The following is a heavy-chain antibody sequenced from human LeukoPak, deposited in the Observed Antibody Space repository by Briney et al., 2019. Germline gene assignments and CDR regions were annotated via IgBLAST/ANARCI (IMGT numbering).Heavy chain of an antibody. CDR3: AKDVYDILTGYFDY. CDR2: ISGSGGST. D-gene: IGHD3-9*01. Sequence: GGSLRLSCAASGFTFSNYGMTWVRQAPGKGLEWVSAISGSGGSTYYADSVKGRFTISRDNSKNTLYLQMNSLRAEDTAVYYCAKDVYDILTGYFDYWGQGTLVTVSS. J-gene: IGHJ4*02. V-gene: IGHV3-23*01. CDR1: GFTFSNYG.